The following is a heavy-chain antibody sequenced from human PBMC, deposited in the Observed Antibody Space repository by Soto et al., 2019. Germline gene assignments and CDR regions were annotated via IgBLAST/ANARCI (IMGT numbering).Heavy chain of an antibody. CDR1: GYTFTSYG. J-gene: IGHJ4*02. CDR2: ISAYNGNT. V-gene: IGHV1-18*04. CDR3: ARAGRTYYYDSSGYYYVYFDY. D-gene: IGHD3-22*01. Sequence: QVQLVQSGAEVKKPGASVKVSCKASGYTFTSYGISWVRQAPGQGLEWMGWISAYNGNTNYAQKLQGRVTMTIDTSTSTAYMELRSLRSDDTAVYYCARAGRTYYYDSSGYYYVYFDYWGQGTLVTVSS.